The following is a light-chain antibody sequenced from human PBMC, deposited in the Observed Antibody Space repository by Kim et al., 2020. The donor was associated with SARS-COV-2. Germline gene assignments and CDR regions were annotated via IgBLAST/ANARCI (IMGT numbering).Light chain of an antibody. J-gene: IGKJ5*01. CDR1: QSVSSSY. Sequence: LSPGKRATLSCRASQSVSSSYLAWYQQKPGQAPRLLIYGASSRATGIPDRFSGSGSGTDFTLTISRLEPEDFAVYYCQQYGSPITFGQGTRLEIK. V-gene: IGKV3-20*01. CDR2: GAS. CDR3: QQYGSPIT.